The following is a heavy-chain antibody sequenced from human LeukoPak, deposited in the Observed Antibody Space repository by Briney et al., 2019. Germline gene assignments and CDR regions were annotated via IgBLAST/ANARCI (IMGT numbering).Heavy chain of an antibody. J-gene: IGHJ4*02. Sequence: PGGSLRLSCAASGFTFSSYAMSWVRQAPGKGLEWVSVISVGGDITHYADSVKGRFTISRSNSKNTLYLQMNSLRAEDTAVYYCAKAYCSSSSCSSDYWGQGTLVTVPS. CDR3: AKAYCSSSSCSSDY. CDR2: ISVGGDIT. D-gene: IGHD2-2*01. V-gene: IGHV3-23*01. CDR1: GFTFSSYA.